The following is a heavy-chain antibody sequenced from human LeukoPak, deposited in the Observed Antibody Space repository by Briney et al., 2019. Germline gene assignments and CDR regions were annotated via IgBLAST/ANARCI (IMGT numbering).Heavy chain of an antibody. V-gene: IGHV3-48*01. CDR3: ARSYCSSTSCRPHFDY. D-gene: IGHD2-2*01. CDR2: ISSSSSTI. CDR1: GFTFRSYS. Sequence: PGGSLRLSCAASGFTFRSYSMNSVRQAPGKGLEWVSYISSSSSTIYYADSVKGRSTISRDNAKNSLYLQMTSLRAEDTAAYYCARSYCSSTSCRPHFDYWGQGTLVTVSS. J-gene: IGHJ4*02.